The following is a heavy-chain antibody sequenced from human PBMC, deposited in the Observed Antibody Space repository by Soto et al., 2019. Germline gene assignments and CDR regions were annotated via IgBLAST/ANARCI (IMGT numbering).Heavy chain of an antibody. CDR1: GFTFSDFY. CDR2: ISSNSGNT. Sequence: GGSLRLSCAASGFTFSDFYMSWIRQAPGKGLAWVSYISSNSGNTNYVDSVKGRFSISRYNAKKSLYLQMNSLRAEDTAVYYCVRGTALVDYRGQGTLVTVSS. CDR3: VRGTALVDY. V-gene: IGHV3-11*06. D-gene: IGHD5-18*01. J-gene: IGHJ4*01.